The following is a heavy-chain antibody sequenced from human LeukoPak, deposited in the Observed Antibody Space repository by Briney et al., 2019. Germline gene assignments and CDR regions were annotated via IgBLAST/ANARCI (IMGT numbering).Heavy chain of an antibody. J-gene: IGHJ5*02. CDR3: ARVGYCSSTSCEGNWFDP. D-gene: IGHD2-2*01. Sequence: GASVKVSCKASGYTFTSYGISWVRQAPGQGLEWMGWINPNSGGTNYAQKFQGRVTMTRDTSISTAYMELSRLRSDDTAVYYCARVGYCSSTSCEGNWFDPWGQGTLVTVSS. CDR2: INPNSGGT. V-gene: IGHV1-2*02. CDR1: GYTFTSYG.